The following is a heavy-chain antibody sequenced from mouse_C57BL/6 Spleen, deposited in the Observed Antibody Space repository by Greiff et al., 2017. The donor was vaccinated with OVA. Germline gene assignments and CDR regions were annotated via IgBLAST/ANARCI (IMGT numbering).Heavy chain of an antibody. CDR1: GYAFSSYW. V-gene: IGHV1-80*01. J-gene: IGHJ4*01. D-gene: IGHD2-4*01. CDR3: ARDHDGGENAMDD. CDR2: FYPGDVGT. Sequence: QVQLQQSGAELVQPGASVKISCKASGYAFSSYWMNWVKQRPGQGLEWIGQFYPGDVGTNYNGKFKGKATLTADKSSSTAYLQLSSLTSEDSAVYVCARDHDGGENAMDDWGQGTSVTVSS.